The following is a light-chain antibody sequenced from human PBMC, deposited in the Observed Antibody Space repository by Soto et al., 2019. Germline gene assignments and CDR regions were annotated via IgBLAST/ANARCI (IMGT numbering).Light chain of an antibody. Sequence: DIQMTQSPSTLSASVGDRVTITCGASQSISSWLAWYQQKPGKAPKLLIYDASSLESGVPSRFSGSGSGTEFTLTISSLQPDDFATYYFQQYNSYSKTFGQGTKVEIK. V-gene: IGKV1-5*01. CDR1: QSISSW. CDR2: DAS. CDR3: QQYNSYSKT. J-gene: IGKJ1*01.